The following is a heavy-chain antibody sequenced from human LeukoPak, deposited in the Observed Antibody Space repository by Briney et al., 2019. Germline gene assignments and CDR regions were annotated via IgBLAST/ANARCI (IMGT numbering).Heavy chain of an antibody. J-gene: IGHJ4*02. D-gene: IGHD6-6*01. CDR3: TRVFGSSSSSFYYFDY. V-gene: IGHV3-73*01. CDR2: IRSKANSYAT. Sequence: TGGSLRLSCGASGFTFSGSAMHWVRQASGKGLEWVGRIRSKANSYATAYAASVKGRFTISRDDSKNTAYLQMNSLKTEDTAVYYCTRVFGSSSSSFYYFDYWGQGTLVTVSS. CDR1: GFTFSGSA.